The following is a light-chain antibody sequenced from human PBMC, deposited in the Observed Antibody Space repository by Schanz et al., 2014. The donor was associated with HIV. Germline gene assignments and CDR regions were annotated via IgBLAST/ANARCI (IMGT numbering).Light chain of an antibody. Sequence: DIQLTQSPSSLSASVGDRVTITCRASQGMSNDLAWYQQKPGKVPKLLSYAASTLQTGVPSRFSGSGSGTDFTLTISSLQPEDVATYYCQKYSTVPPTFVQGTKVEIK. J-gene: IGKJ1*01. CDR2: AAS. CDR1: QGMSND. V-gene: IGKV1-27*01. CDR3: QKYSTVPPT.